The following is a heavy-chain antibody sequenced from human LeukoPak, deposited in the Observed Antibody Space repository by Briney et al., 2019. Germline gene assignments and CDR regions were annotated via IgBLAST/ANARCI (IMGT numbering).Heavy chain of an antibody. Sequence: GGSLRLSCAASGFTFSTHTMNWVRQAPWKGLEWVSSIDGSGNYIYYADSVEGRFTISRDNAKNSLFLQMNSLRVADTAVYYCAKVGLAGTSGYGAFDIWGQGTMVTVSS. V-gene: IGHV3-21*01. CDR1: GFTFSTHT. CDR2: IDGSGNYI. J-gene: IGHJ3*02. CDR3: AKVGLAGTSGYGAFDI. D-gene: IGHD3-22*01.